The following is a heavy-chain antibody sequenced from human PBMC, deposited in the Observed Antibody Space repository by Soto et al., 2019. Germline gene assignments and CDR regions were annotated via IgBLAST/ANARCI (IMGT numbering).Heavy chain of an antibody. V-gene: IGHV4-39*01. CDR3: AQTPEWELPGSWFDP. J-gene: IGHJ5*02. Sequence: PSETLSLTCTVSGGSISSSSYYWGWIRQPPGKGLEWIGSIYYSGSTYYNPSLKSRVTISVDTSKNQFSLKLSSVTAADTAVYYCAQTPEWELPGSWFDPWGQGTLVTVSS. CDR2: IYYSGST. CDR1: GGSISSSSYY. D-gene: IGHD1-26*01.